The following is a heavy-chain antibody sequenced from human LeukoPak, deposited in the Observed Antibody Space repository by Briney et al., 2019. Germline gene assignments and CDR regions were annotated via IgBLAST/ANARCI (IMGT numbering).Heavy chain of an antibody. Sequence: GASVKVSCKASGYTFTGYYMHWVRQAPGQGLEWMGWINPNSGGTNYAQKFQGRVTMTRDTSISTAYMELSRLRSDDTAVYYCARVNYVILTGYSHWGQGTLVTVSS. CDR3: ARVNYVILTGYSH. J-gene: IGHJ4*02. CDR2: INPNSGGT. CDR1: GYTFTGYY. D-gene: IGHD3-9*01. V-gene: IGHV1-2*02.